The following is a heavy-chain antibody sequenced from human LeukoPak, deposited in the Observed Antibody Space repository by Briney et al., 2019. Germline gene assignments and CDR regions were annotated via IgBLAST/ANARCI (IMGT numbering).Heavy chain of an antibody. J-gene: IGHJ6*02. V-gene: IGHV3-30*01. CDR3: ARDRYHGDRYYYYYGMDV. CDR1: GFTFSSYA. D-gene: IGHD4-17*01. Sequence: PGGSLRLCCAVSGFTFSSYAMHWVRQAPGKGLEWVAVISFDGTNKYYADLVKGRFTITKDHAKNNLYLQMNSLRTEDTAEYYCARDRYHGDRYYYYYGMDVWGQGTTVTVSS. CDR2: ISFDGTNK.